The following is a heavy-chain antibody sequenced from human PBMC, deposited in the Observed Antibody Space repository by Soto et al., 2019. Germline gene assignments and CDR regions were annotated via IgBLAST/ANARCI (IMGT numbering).Heavy chain of an antibody. D-gene: IGHD3-10*01. V-gene: IGHV3-23*01. Sequence: GGSLRLSCAASGFTFSSYAMSWVRQAPGKGLEWVSAISGSGGSTYYADSVKGRFTISRDNSKNTLYLQMNSLRADDTAVYYCAKRAVRGIYYYYYGMDVWGQGTTVTVSS. CDR2: ISGSGGST. CDR1: GFTFSSYA. J-gene: IGHJ6*02. CDR3: AKRAVRGIYYYYYGMDV.